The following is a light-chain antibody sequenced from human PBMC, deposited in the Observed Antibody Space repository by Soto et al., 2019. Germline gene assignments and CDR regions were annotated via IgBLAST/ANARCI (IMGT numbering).Light chain of an antibody. J-gene: IGLJ1*01. CDR2: RNN. CDR3: ASWDDSLSGYV. Sequence: QSVLTQPPSASGTPGQRVTISCSGSSSSIGTNSVYWYQQLPGTAPKLLTYRNNQRPSGVPDRFSGSKSGTSASLAISGLRSEDEADYYCASWDDSLSGYVFGTGTKLTVL. CDR1: SSSIGTNS. V-gene: IGLV1-47*01.